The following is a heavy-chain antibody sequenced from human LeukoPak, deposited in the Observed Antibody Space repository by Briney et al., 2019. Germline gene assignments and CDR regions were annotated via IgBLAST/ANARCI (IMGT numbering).Heavy chain of an antibody. Sequence: PSETPSLTCAVYGGSFSGYYWSWIRQPPGKGLEWIGEINHSGSTNYNPSLKSRVTISVDTSKNQFSLKLSSVTAADTAVYYCARLLLGWYPRYYYYMDVWGKGTTVTISS. CDR1: GGSFSGYY. D-gene: IGHD6-19*01. V-gene: IGHV4-34*01. J-gene: IGHJ6*03. CDR3: ARLLLGWYPRYYYYMDV. CDR2: INHSGST.